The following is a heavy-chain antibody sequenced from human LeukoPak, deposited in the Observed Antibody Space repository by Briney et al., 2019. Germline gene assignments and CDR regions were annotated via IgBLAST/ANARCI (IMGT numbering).Heavy chain of an antibody. V-gene: IGHV3-9*01. Sequence: PGGSLRLSCAASGFTFDDYAMHWVRQAPGKGLEWVSGISWNSGSIGYADSVKGRFTISRDDSKNTVYLQMKSLRPEDTAVYYCAREGHTSGYCGTFDVWGQGTTVAVS. D-gene: IGHD3-22*01. J-gene: IGHJ3*01. CDR1: GFTFDDYA. CDR2: ISWNSGSI. CDR3: AREGHTSGYCGTFDV.